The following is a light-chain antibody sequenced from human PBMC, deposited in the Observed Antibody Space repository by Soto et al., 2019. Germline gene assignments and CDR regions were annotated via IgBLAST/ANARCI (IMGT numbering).Light chain of an antibody. CDR2: EVT. Sequence: QSARSQPASVSGSPGQSITISCIGTSGDVGAYNYVAWYQQHPGKAPKLIIYEVTNRPSGVSYRFSASKSGNTASLTISGLPSEDEADYYCISYTGKSDSYVFGTGNKVTV. J-gene: IGLJ1*01. CDR3: ISYTGKSDSYV. V-gene: IGLV2-14*01. CDR1: SGDVGAYNY.